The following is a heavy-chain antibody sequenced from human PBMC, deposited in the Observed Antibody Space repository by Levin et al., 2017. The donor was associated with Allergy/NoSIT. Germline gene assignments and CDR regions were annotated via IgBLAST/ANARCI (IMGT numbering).Heavy chain of an antibody. D-gene: IGHD2-2*01. J-gene: IGHJ3*02. CDR2: ISSSSSSI. CDR3: AGMKRNTSQAFGI. CDR1: GVAFSSYS. V-gene: IGHV3-48*02. Sequence: GGSLRLSCVASGVAFSSYSMNWVRQAPGKGLEWISYISSSSSSIDYADSVKGRFTISRDNAKNSLFLQMNSLRDEDTAVYFCAGMKRNTSQAFGIWGQGTMVTVSS.